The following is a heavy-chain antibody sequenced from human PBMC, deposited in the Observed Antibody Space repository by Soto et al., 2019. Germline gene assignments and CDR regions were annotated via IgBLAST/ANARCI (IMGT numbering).Heavy chain of an antibody. V-gene: IGHV3-9*01. D-gene: IGHD4-17*01. CDR1: GFTFDDYA. CDR2: ISWNSGSI. CDR3: AKDINGDYYTSSFDY. Sequence: GGSLRLSCAASGFTFDDYAMHWVRQAPGKGLEWVSGISWNSGSIGYADSVKGRFTISRDNAKNSQYLQMNSLRAEDTALYYCAKDINGDYYTSSFDYWGQGTLVTVSS. J-gene: IGHJ4*02.